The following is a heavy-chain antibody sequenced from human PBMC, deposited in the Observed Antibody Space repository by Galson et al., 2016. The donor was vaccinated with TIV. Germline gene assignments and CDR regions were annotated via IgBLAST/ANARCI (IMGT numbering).Heavy chain of an antibody. CDR1: GGTFNA. D-gene: IGHD3-10*01. J-gene: IGHJ3*01. CDR2: IVAVFGTT. CDR3: WTKPGFSGFGRYGLDV. Sequence: SVKVSCKASGGTFNAITWVRQAPGQGLEWLGRIVAVFGTTNYAQTFQGRVTLTADKSTTTAYMEVSSLTSEDTAVYYCWTKPGFSGFGRYGLDVWGQGTVVTVSS. V-gene: IGHV1-69*06.